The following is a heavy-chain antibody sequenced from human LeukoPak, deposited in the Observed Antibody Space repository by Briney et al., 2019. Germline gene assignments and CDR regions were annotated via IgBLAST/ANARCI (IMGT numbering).Heavy chain of an antibody. J-gene: IGHJ4*02. CDR2: IYYSGST. V-gene: IGHV4-59*01. D-gene: IGHD1-14*01. CDR1: GGSISSYY. CDR3: ARVTGTAPDY. Sequence: SETLSLTCTVSGGSISSYYWSWTRQPPGKGLEWIGYIYYSGSTNYNPSLKSRVTISVDTSKNQFSLKLSSVTAADTAVYYCARVTGTAPDYWGQGTLVTVSS.